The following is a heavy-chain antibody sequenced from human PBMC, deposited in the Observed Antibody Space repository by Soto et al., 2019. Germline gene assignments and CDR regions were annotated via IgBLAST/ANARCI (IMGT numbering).Heavy chain of an antibody. CDR1: GGSITSSGSA. V-gene: IGHV4-39*01. D-gene: IGHD1-1*01. CDR2: IDYSGNI. J-gene: IGHJ4*02. Sequence: SETLSLTCNASGGSITSSGSAWGWIRQSPGKGLEWIGTIDYSGNIYYIPSLKSRITISVDTSKNQISLKLSSVTAADTAVYYCARHIHNQGFEYYFDSWGQGALVTVSS. CDR3: ARHIHNQGFEYYFDS.